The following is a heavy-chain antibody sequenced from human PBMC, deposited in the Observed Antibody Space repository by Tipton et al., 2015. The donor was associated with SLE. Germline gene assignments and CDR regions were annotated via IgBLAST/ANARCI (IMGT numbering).Heavy chain of an antibody. J-gene: IGHJ4*02. CDR3: ARYGSSGSDFDY. CDR2: IRSNGRNK. D-gene: IGHD3-22*01. V-gene: IGHV3-30*02. CDR1: GFTFTKYG. Sequence: SLRLSCAASGFTFTKYGMHWVRQAPGKGLEWVAFIRSNGRNKNYADSVKGRLTISRDNSENTVYLQMNSLRPEDTAVYYCARYGSSGSDFDYWGQGTLVTVSS.